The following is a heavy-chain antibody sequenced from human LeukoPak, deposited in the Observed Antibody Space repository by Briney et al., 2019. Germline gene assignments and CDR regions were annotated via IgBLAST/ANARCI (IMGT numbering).Heavy chain of an antibody. Sequence: GGSLRLSCAASGITASSYAMTWVRQAPGKGLEWVSSISGSGDRTMYADSVKGRFTISRDNFKNTLYLQMNSLRAEDTAVYYCARDGPGYSFDYWGQGTLVTVSS. CDR2: ISGSGDRT. J-gene: IGHJ4*02. V-gene: IGHV3-23*01. D-gene: IGHD5-18*01. CDR1: GITASSYA. CDR3: ARDGPGYSFDY.